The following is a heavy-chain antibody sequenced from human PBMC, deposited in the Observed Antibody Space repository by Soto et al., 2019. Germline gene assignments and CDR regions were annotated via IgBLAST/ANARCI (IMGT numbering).Heavy chain of an antibody. Sequence: PGESLKISCKGSGYSFTSYWIGWVRQMPGKGLEWMGIIYPGDSDTRYSPSFQGQVTISADKSISTAYPQWSSLKASDTAMYYCARHGTYVAAGDYYYGMAVWGQGTTVTVSS. V-gene: IGHV5-51*01. J-gene: IGHJ6*02. CDR1: GYSFTSYW. CDR3: ARHGTYVAAGDYYYGMAV. CDR2: IYPGDSDT. D-gene: IGHD6-13*01.